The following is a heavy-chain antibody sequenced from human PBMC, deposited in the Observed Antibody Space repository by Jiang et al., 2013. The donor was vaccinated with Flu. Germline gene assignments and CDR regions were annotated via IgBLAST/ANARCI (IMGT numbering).Heavy chain of an antibody. J-gene: IGHJ2*01. V-gene: IGHV5-51*01. Sequence: GAEVKKPGESLKISCKGSGYSFTSYWIGWVRQMPGKGLEWMGIIYPGDSDTRYSPSFQGQVTISADKSISTAYLQWSSLKASDTAMYYCARQNLGSSSWYANWYFDLWGRGTLVTVSS. CDR1: GYSFTSYW. CDR2: IYPGDSDT. D-gene: IGHD6-13*01. CDR3: ARQNLGSSSWYANWYFDL.